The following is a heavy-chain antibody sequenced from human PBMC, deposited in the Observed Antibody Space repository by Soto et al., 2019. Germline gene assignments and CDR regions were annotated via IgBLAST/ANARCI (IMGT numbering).Heavy chain of an antibody. CDR3: AKQYIVGATLPPNYFDY. CDR2: ISGSGGST. CDR1: GFTFSSYA. D-gene: IGHD1-26*01. Sequence: GGSLRLSCAASGFTFSSYAMSWVRQAPGKGLEWVSAISGSGGSTYYADSVKGRFTISRDNSKNTLYLQMNSLRAEDTAVYYCAKQYIVGATLPPNYFDYWGQGTLVTVSS. J-gene: IGHJ4*02. V-gene: IGHV3-23*01.